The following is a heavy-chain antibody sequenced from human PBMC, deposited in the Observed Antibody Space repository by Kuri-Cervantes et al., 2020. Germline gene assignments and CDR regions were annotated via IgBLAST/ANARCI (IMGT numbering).Heavy chain of an antibody. CDR1: GFTFSNAW. V-gene: IGHV3-15*01. D-gene: IGHD2-2*02. CDR3: TTVHKGYCSSTSCYKNSDY. CDR2: IKSKTDGGTT. J-gene: IGHJ4*02. Sequence: GGSLRLCCAASGFTFSNAWMSWVRQAPGKGLEWVGRIKSKTDGGTTDYAAPVKGRFTISRDDSKNTLYLQMNSLKTEDTAVYYCTTVHKGYCSSTSCYKNSDYWGQGTLVTVSS.